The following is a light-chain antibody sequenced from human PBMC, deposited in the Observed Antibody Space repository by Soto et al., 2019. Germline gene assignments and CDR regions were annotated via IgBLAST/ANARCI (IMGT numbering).Light chain of an antibody. Sequence: EIVLTQSPSNTSLSPGERATLSCRASQNIGNFLAWYQHKPGQAPRLLIYDASKRATGIPARFSGSGSGSDFTLTISSLEPADFAVYYCQQRTTWPPLFAFGPGTRVDIK. CDR2: DAS. CDR1: QNIGNF. CDR3: QQRTTWPPLFA. J-gene: IGKJ3*01. V-gene: IGKV3-11*01.